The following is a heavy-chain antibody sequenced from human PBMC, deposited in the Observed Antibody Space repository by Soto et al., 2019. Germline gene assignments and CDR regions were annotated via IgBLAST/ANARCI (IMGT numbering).Heavy chain of an antibody. CDR2: ITLSGNTV. CDR3: ARVSWREKYGMDV. Sequence: GGSLRLSCAASGFTFSDSYMSWIRQAPGKGLEWISYITLSGNTVYYADSSKGRFTISRDNAKNSLYLQMNRLRAEDTAVYYCARVSWREKYGMDVWGQGTTVTVSS. J-gene: IGHJ6*02. V-gene: IGHV3-11*01. CDR1: GFTFSDSY.